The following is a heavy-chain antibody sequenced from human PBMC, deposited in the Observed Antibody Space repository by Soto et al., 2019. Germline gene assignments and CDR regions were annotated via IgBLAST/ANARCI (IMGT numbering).Heavy chain of an antibody. V-gene: IGHV3-43*01. Sequence: GGSLRLSCAASGFTFDDYTMHWVRQDPGKGLEWVSLISWDGGSTYYADSVKGRFTISRDNSKNSLYLQMNSLRTEDTALYYCAKYIAKCGSNSWYYGMDVWGQGTTVTVSS. D-gene: IGHD4-4*01. J-gene: IGHJ6*02. CDR3: AKYIAKCGSNSWYYGMDV. CDR2: ISWDGGST. CDR1: GFTFDDYT.